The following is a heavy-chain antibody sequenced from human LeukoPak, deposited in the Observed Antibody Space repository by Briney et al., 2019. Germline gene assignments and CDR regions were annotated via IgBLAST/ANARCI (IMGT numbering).Heavy chain of an antibody. J-gene: IGHJ6*03. D-gene: IGHD5-18*01. CDR1: GGSISSYY. CDR2: IYYSGST. CDR3: ARGGYSYGYYMDV. Sequence: SETLSLTCTVSGGSISSYYWSWIRQPPGKGLEWIGYIYYSGSTNYNPSLKSRITISVDTSKNQFSLKLSSVTAADTAVYYCARGGYSYGYYMDVWGKGTTVTVSS. V-gene: IGHV4-59*01.